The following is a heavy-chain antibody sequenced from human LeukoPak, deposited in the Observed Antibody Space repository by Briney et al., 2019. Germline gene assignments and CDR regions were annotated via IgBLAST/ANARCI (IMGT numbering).Heavy chain of an antibody. CDR2: ISGSGGST. J-gene: IGHJ4*02. CDR3: AKTSRGSSGYYYIDY. V-gene: IGHV3-23*01. D-gene: IGHD3-22*01. Sequence: GGSLRLSCAASGFTFSSYAMSWVRQAPGKGLEWVSAISGSGGSTYYADSVKGRFTISRDNSKNTLYLQMNSLRAEDTAVYYCAKTSRGSSGYYYIDYWGQGTLVTVSS. CDR1: GFTFSSYA.